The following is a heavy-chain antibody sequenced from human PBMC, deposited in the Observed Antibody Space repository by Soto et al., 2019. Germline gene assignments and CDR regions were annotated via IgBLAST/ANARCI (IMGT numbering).Heavy chain of an antibody. J-gene: IGHJ4*02. CDR1: GFTFSSYA. V-gene: IGHV3-23*01. CDR2: ISGSGGST. Sequence: GGSLRLSCAASGFTFSSYAMSWVRQAPGKGLEWVSAISGSGGSTYYADSVKGRFTISRDNSKNTLYLQMNSLRAEDTAVYYCATSRGYSGYGLPEPIRPGVSTTDYWGQGTLVTVSS. CDR3: ATSRGYSGYGLPEPIRPGVSTTDY. D-gene: IGHD5-12*01.